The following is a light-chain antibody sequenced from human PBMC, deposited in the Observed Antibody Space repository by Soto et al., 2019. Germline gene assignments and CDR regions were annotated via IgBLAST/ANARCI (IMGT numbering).Light chain of an antibody. CDR2: DVS. CDR3: GPYTSSDTIL. J-gene: IGLJ3*02. V-gene: IGLV2-14*01. CDR1: SSDVGGYNY. Sequence: QSALTQPASVSGSPGQSITISCTGTSSDVGGYNYVSWYQQHPGKAPKLMIYDVSNRPSGVSNRFSGSKSRNTASLTIYAHHADDEADYYFGPYTSSDTILFGGGTKLTVL.